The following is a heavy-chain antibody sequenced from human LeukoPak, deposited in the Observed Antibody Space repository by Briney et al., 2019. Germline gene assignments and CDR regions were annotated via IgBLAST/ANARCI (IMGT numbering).Heavy chain of an antibody. V-gene: IGHV1-8*03. J-gene: IGHJ6*03. CDR1: GYTFTSYD. D-gene: IGHD3-9*01. Sequence: ASVKVSCKASGYTFTSYDINWVRQATGQGLEWMGWMNPNSGNTGYAQKFQGRVTITRNTSISTAYMELSSLRSEDTAVYYCARGKEDDILTGYMSPYYYYYMDVWGKGTTVTVSS. CDR2: MNPNSGNT. CDR3: ARGKEDDILTGYMSPYYYYYMDV.